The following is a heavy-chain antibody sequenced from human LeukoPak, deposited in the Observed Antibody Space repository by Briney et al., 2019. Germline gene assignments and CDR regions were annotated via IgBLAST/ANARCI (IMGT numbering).Heavy chain of an antibody. Sequence: GGSLRLSCAASGFTFSSYAMHWVRQAPGKGLEWVSAISASGANTNYADSVRGRFTISRDNSKKQVYLQMNSLRVEDTAIYYCAKGKVNHNGAFDVWGQGTRVTTSS. V-gene: IGHV3-23*01. J-gene: IGHJ3*01. D-gene: IGHD2-8*01. CDR1: GFTFSSYA. CDR2: ISASGANT. CDR3: AKGKVNHNGAFDV.